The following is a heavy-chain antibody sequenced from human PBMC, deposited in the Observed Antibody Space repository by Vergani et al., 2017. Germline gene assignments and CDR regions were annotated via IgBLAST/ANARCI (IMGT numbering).Heavy chain of an antibody. D-gene: IGHD3-10*01. CDR3: ARVSMVRGVIYYYYGMDV. V-gene: IGHV4-30-4*08. Sequence: QVQLQESGPGLVKPSQTLSLTCTVSGGSISSGDYYWSWIRQPPGKGLEWIGYIYYSGSTYYNPSLKSRVTISVDTSKNQFSLKLSSVTAADTAVYYCARVSMVRGVIYYYYGMDVWGQGTTVTGSS. J-gene: IGHJ6*02. CDR2: IYYSGST. CDR1: GGSISSGDYY.